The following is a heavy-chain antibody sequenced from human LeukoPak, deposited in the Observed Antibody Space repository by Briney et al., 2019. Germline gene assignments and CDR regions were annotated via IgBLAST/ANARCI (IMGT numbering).Heavy chain of an antibody. J-gene: IGHJ3*02. CDR1: GFTFSNYA. Sequence: QPGGSLRLSCAASGFTFSNYAMSWVRQAPGKGLEWVSGFSASGGNTYYADSVKGRFTISRDNSRNTLYLQMNSLRAEDTAVCYCAKDDGFDNWGQGTMVTVSS. CDR3: AKDDGFDN. CDR2: FSASGGNT. V-gene: IGHV3-23*01.